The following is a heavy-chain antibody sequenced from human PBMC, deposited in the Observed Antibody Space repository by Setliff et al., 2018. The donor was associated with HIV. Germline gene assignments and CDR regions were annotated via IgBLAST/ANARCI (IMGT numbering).Heavy chain of an antibody. D-gene: IGHD6-19*01. J-gene: IGHJ3*02. CDR3: AKGPRGWLVSDAFDI. CDR1: GFTFSSYG. Sequence: AGGSLRLSCAASGFTFSSYGMHWVRQAPGKGLEWVAVIWYDGSNKYYADSVKGRFTISRDNSKNTLYLQMNSLRAEDTAVYYCAKGPRGWLVSDAFDIWGQGTMVTVSS. V-gene: IGHV3-33*06. CDR2: IWYDGSNK.